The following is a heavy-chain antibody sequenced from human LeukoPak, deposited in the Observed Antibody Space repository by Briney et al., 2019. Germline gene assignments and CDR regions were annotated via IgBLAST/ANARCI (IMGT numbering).Heavy chain of an antibody. V-gene: IGHV4-34*01. Sequence: SETLSLTCAVYGGSFSGYYWSWIRQPPGKGLEWIGEINHSGSTNYNPSLKSRVTISVDTSKNQFSLKLSPVTAADTAVYYCARVYYDSSTDYWGQGTLVTVSS. J-gene: IGHJ4*02. CDR2: INHSGST. CDR3: ARVYYDSSTDY. D-gene: IGHD3-22*01. CDR1: GGSFSGYY.